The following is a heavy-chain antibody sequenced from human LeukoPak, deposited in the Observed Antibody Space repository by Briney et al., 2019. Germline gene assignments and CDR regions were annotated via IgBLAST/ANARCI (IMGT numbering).Heavy chain of an antibody. CDR2: ISSSSSYM. CDR3: ARGGGKGVNWFDP. V-gene: IGHV3-21*01. J-gene: IGHJ5*02. Sequence: GGSLRLSCAASGFTFSSYSMNWVRQAPGKGLEWVSSISSSSSYMYYADSVKGRFTISRDNAKNSLYLQMNSLRAEDTAVYYCARGGGKGVNWFDPWGQGTLVTVSS. CDR1: GFTFSSYS. D-gene: IGHD2-8*01.